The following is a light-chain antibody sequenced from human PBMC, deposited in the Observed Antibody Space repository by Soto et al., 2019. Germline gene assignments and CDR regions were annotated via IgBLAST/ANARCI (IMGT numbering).Light chain of an antibody. Sequence: EIVLTQSPGTLSLSPGERATLSCMASQSVSSSYLAWYQQKPGQAPRLLIYGASSRATGIPDRFSGSGSGTDFTLTISRLEPEDFAVYYFQQYGSSPPMYTFGQGTKLDIK. CDR1: QSVSSSY. CDR2: GAS. CDR3: QQYGSSPPMYT. J-gene: IGKJ2*01. V-gene: IGKV3-20*01.